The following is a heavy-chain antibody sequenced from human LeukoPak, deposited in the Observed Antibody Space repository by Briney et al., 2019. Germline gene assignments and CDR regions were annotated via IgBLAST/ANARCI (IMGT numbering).Heavy chain of an antibody. CDR3: ARHHCSSTSCYANYYYMDV. D-gene: IGHD2-2*01. Sequence: SETLSLTCTVSGGSISSYYWSWIRQPPGKGLEWMEYIYYSGSTNYNPSLKSRVTISVDTSKNQFSLKLSSVTAADTAVYYCARHHCSSTSCYANYYYMDVWGKGTTVTVSS. CDR1: GGSISSYY. V-gene: IGHV4-59*08. CDR2: IYYSGST. J-gene: IGHJ6*03.